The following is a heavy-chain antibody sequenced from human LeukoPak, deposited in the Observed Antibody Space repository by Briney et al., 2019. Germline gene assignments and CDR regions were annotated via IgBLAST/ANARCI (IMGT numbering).Heavy chain of an antibody. CDR3: ARTVGARTFYFDH. J-gene: IGHJ4*01. CDR2: IFYTGRV. D-gene: IGHD1-26*01. Sequence: PSETLSLTWTVSGGSISSGVYYWSWIRQHPGKGLEWMGYIFYTGRVSNNPSLKSRITISVDSTRNHFSLEVSSMTAADTAAYYCARTVGARTFYFDHWGHGTLVTVSS. V-gene: IGHV4-31*02. CDR1: GGSISSGVYY.